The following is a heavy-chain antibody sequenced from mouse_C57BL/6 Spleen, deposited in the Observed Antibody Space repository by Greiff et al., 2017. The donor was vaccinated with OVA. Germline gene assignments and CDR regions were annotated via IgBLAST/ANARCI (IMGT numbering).Heavy chain of an antibody. CDR1: GYTFTSYW. CDR3: ARSTDYDYYYFDY. D-gene: IGHD2-4*01. CDR2: IDPSDSYT. Sequence: VQLQQPGAELVMPGASVKLSCKASGYTFTSYWMHWVKQRPGQGLEWIGEIDPSDSYTNYNQKFKGKSTLTVDKSSSTAYMQLSSLTSEDSAVYYCARSTDYDYYYFDYWGQGTTLTVSS. V-gene: IGHV1-69*01. J-gene: IGHJ2*01.